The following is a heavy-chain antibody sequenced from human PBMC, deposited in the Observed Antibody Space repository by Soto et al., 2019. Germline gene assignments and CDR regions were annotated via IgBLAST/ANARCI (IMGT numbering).Heavy chain of an antibody. CDR3: ARYGYCSSTSCYHGWFDP. V-gene: IGHV5-51*01. D-gene: IGHD2-2*03. J-gene: IGHJ5*02. CDR2: IYPGESDT. Sequence: AESLKSSGKGSGYSFTSYWIGWVRQRPWKGLEWMGIIYPGESDTRYSPSFQGQVTISADKSISTAYLQWSSLKASDTAMYYCARYGYCSSTSCYHGWFDPWGQGTLVTVSS. CDR1: GYSFTSYW.